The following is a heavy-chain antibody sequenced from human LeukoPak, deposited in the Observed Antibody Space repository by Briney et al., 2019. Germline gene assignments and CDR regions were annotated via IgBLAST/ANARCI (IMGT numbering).Heavy chain of an antibody. D-gene: IGHD3-3*01. V-gene: IGHV4-59*12. CDR3: ARGSALNYDFWSGYPFGY. CDR2: IYYSGST. Sequence: SETLSLTCTVSGGSISSYYWSWIRQPPGKGLEWIGYIYYSGSTNYNPSLKSRVTISVDTSKNQFSLKLSSVTAADTAVYYCARGSALNYDFWSGYPFGYWGQGTLVTVSS. CDR1: GGSISSYY. J-gene: IGHJ4*02.